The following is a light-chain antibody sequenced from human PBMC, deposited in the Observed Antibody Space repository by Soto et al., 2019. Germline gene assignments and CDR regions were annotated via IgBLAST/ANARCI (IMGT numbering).Light chain of an antibody. V-gene: IGKV3-20*01. CDR2: GTS. CDR1: QSVSSSY. J-gene: IGKJ1*01. CDR3: QQYGTTPWT. Sequence: TQSPSTLSLSPGERATLSCRASQSVSSSYLAWYQHKPGQAPRLLISGTSSRATGIPDRFSGSGAGTDFTLTISRLEPEDFAVYYCQQYGTTPWTFGQGTKVDIK.